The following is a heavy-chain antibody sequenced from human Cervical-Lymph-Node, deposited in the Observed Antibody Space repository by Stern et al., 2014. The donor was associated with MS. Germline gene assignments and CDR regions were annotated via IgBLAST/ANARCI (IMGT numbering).Heavy chain of an antibody. CDR3: ARSAILRYCSGGSCYDYYFDY. CDR2: ISAYNGNT. D-gene: IGHD2-15*01. J-gene: IGHJ4*02. V-gene: IGHV1-18*04. Sequence: QDQLVQSGAEVKKPGASVQVSCKASGYTFSSYGISWVRQAPGQGLEWMGWISAYNGNTNYAQSLQGRVTMTTDTSTSTAYMELRSLRSDDTAVYYCARSAILRYCSGGSCYDYYFDYWGQGTLVTVSS. CDR1: GYTFSSYG.